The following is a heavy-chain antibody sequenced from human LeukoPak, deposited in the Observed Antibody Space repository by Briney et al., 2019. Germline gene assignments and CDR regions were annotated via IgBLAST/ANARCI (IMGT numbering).Heavy chain of an antibody. CDR1: GFTFSSYA. V-gene: IGHV3-23*01. J-gene: IGHJ4*02. D-gene: IGHD2-2*03. CDR3: AKDWFGYCSSISCSRLFDY. Sequence: PGRSLRLSCAASGFTFSSYAMHWVRQAPGKGLEWVSVISGNGHSTYYADSVKGRFTISRDNSKNTLYLQMNSLRADDTAVYYCAKDWFGYCSSISCSRLFDYWGQGTLVTVSS. CDR2: ISGNGHST.